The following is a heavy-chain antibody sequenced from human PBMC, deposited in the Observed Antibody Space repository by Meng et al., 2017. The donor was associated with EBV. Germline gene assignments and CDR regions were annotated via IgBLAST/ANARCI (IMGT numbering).Heavy chain of an antibody. CDR1: GFTVRSNY. CDR3: AKHRLGPLDY. D-gene: IGHD5-12*01. V-gene: IGHV3-53*01. J-gene: IGHJ4*02. Sequence: EVQTVEAGGGLIQPGGSMRLSCAASGFTVRSNYMSWVRQAPGKGLEWVSVIYSGGSTYYADSVKGRFTISRDNSKNTLYLQMNSLRAEDTAVYYCAKHRLGPLDYWGQGTLVTVSS. CDR2: IYSGGST.